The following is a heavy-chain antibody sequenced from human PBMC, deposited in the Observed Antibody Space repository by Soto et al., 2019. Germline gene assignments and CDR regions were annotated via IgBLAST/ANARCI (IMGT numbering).Heavy chain of an antibody. V-gene: IGHV4-30-4*01. J-gene: IGHJ6*02. Sequence: QVQLQESGPGLVKPSQTLSLTCSVSGVSITSSDSYWSLIRQPPGKGLEWIGYINSSGRAYYRPSLKSRVSISIDTSKNQFSLRLTSVTVADTAVYFCASFSTLGKDYGVDVWCQGTTVTVSS. CDR1: GVSITSSDSY. CDR3: ASFSTLGKDYGVDV. D-gene: IGHD3-3*02. CDR2: INSSGRA.